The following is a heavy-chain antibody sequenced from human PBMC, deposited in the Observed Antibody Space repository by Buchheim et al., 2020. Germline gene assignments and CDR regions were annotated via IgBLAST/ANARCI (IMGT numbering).Heavy chain of an antibody. Sequence: EVQLVESGGGLVQPGGSLRLSCAASGFTFSSYWMSWVRQAPGKGLEWVANIKQDGSEKCYVDSVKGRFNISSDNAKNSLYLQMNSLRAEDTAVYYCARDLYYYDSSDNDYWGQGTL. CDR2: IKQDGSEK. J-gene: IGHJ4*02. CDR1: GFTFSSYW. CDR3: ARDLYYYDSSDNDY. V-gene: IGHV3-7*01. D-gene: IGHD3-22*01.